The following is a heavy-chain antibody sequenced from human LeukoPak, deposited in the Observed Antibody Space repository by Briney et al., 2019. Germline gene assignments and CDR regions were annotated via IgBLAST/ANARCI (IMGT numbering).Heavy chain of an antibody. J-gene: IGHJ4*02. CDR1: GFTVSSNY. V-gene: IGHV3-23*01. CDR2: ITGSGGST. CDR3: ATRPASETYYAVFDY. Sequence: GGSLRLSCAASGFTVSSNYMSWVRQAPGKGLEWVSGITGSGGSTYHAESVKGRFTISRDNSKNTLYLEMNSLRAEDTAVYFCATRPASETYYAVFDYWGQGTPVTVSS. D-gene: IGHD1-26*01.